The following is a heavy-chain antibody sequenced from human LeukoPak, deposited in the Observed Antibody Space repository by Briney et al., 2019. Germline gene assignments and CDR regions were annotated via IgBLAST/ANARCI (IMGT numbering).Heavy chain of an antibody. V-gene: IGHV4-34*01. Sequence: SETLSLTCAVYVGSFSGYYWSWIRQPPGKGLEWIGEINHSGSTNYNPSLKSRVTISVDKSKNQFSLKLSSVTAADTAVYYCARVYGDYEDFDYWGQGTLVTVSS. CDR3: ARVYGDYEDFDY. D-gene: IGHD4-17*01. CDR1: VGSFSGYY. J-gene: IGHJ4*02. CDR2: INHSGST.